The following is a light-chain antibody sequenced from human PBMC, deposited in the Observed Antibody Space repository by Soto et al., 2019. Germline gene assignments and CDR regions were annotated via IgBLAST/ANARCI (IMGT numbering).Light chain of an antibody. CDR2: GAS. Sequence: EIVMTQSPATLSVSPGERATLSCRASQSVSSNLAWYQQKPGQAPRLLIYGASTRATGIPARFSGSGSGTEFSLTISSLQSEDFAVYYCQHYNNWPPCTFGQGTKVEMK. CDR3: QHYNNWPPCT. J-gene: IGKJ1*01. V-gene: IGKV3-15*01. CDR1: QSVSSN.